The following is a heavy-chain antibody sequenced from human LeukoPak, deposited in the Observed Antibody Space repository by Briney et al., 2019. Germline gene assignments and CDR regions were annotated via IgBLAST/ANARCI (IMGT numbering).Heavy chain of an antibody. CDR3: ASYGDYAFDY. J-gene: IGHJ4*02. CDR2: IIPIFGTA. Sequence: ASVNVSFKASGGTFSSYAISWVRQAPGQGLEWMGGIIPIFGTANYAQKFQGRVTITADESTSTAYMELSSLRSEDTAVYYCASYGDYAFDYWGQGTLVTVSS. V-gene: IGHV1-69*13. CDR1: GGTFSSYA. D-gene: IGHD4-17*01.